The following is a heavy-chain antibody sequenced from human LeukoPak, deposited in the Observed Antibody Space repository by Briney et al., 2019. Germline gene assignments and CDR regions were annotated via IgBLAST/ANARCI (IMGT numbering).Heavy chain of an antibody. CDR1: GFTFSSYW. J-gene: IGHJ1*01. CDR3: AKGIGSSWLQYFQH. V-gene: IGHV3-7*01. Sequence: PGGSLRLSCAASGFTFSSYWMSWVRQAPGKGLEWVANIKQDGSEKYYVDSVKGRFTISRDNAKNSLYLQMNSLRAEDTAVYYCAKGIGSSWLQYFQHWGQGTLVTVSS. CDR2: IKQDGSEK. D-gene: IGHD6-13*01.